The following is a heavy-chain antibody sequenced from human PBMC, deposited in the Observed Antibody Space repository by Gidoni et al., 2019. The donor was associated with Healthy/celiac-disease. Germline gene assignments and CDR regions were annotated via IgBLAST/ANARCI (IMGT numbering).Heavy chain of an antibody. CDR2: IKQDGSEK. Sequence: EVQLVESGGGLVQPGGSLRLSCAASGFTFSSYWMSWVRQAPGKGLEWVANIKQDGSEKYYVDSVKGRFTISRDNAKNSLYLQMNSLRAEDTAVYYCARVDDYYDSSGYYTYWGQGTLVTVSS. CDR3: ARVDDYYDSSGYYTY. D-gene: IGHD3-22*01. J-gene: IGHJ4*02. V-gene: IGHV3-7*01. CDR1: GFTFSSYW.